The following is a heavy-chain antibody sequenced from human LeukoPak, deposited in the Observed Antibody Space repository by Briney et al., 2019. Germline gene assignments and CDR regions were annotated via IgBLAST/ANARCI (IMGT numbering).Heavy chain of an antibody. CDR1: GFTFSSYA. Sequence: GGSLSLYCAASGFTFSSYAMSWVRQAPGKGLEWFSGINTSGGSTAYADSVKGRFTISRDNPRNTLYMQMNSLRAEDTALYYCAIMHPYYDGNGYWVQWGQGTLVTVSS. CDR2: INTSGGST. CDR3: AIMHPYYDGNGYWVQ. V-gene: IGHV3-23*01. D-gene: IGHD3-22*01. J-gene: IGHJ4*02.